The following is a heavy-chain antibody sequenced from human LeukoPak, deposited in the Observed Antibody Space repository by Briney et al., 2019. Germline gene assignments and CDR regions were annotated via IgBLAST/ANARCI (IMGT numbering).Heavy chain of an antibody. CDR1: GFTFSSFG. J-gene: IGHJ4*02. Sequence: GGSLRLSCAASGFTFSSFGMSWVRPAPGKGLEWVSTISGSGSIIDYADSVKGRFTFSRDNSRNMVYLQMNSLRAEDTAVYYCAKGRGRLANWGQGTLVTVSS. CDR3: AKGRGRLAN. D-gene: IGHD3-16*01. CDR2: ISGSGSII. V-gene: IGHV3-23*01.